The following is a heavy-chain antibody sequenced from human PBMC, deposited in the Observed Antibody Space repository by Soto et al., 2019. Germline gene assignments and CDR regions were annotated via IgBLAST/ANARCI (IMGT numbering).Heavy chain of an antibody. D-gene: IGHD4-17*01. CDR1: GGSISSGDYY. V-gene: IGHV4-30-4*01. Sequence: QVQLQESGPGLVKPSQTLSLTCTVSGGSISSGDYYWNGIRQPPGKGLEWIGYIYYSGSTYYNPSLTSRVTISVDTSKNQFSLKLSSVTAADTAVYFCAFYGGNSVYFDYWCQGTLVTVSS. CDR3: AFYGGNSVYFDY. J-gene: IGHJ4*02. CDR2: IYYSGST.